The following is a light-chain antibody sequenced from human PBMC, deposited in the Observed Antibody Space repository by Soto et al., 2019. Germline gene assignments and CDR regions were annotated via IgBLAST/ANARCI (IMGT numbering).Light chain of an antibody. J-gene: IGKJ1*01. V-gene: IGKV1-39*01. CDR3: QQTDSSPET. Sequence: DIQMTQSPSSLSASVGDTATITCRASQSISLFLNWYQQKPGKAPKLLIYAASSLQSGIPSRFSGNGSGTDFTLTISSLQPEDFATYYCQQTDSSPETFGQGTKVEIK. CDR1: QSISLF. CDR2: AAS.